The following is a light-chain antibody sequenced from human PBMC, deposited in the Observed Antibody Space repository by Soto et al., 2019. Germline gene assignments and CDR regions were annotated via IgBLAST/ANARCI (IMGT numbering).Light chain of an antibody. CDR3: QQYDTLPLT. CDR1: QDIKIY. J-gene: IGKJ4*01. V-gene: IGKV1-33*01. Sequence: DVQMTQSPSSLFASLGDRVTITCQACQDIKIYLNWYQQKAGKAPKILIYDASDLETGVQSRFSRSGSETDFTYTINSLQPEDIASSYCQQYDTLPLTFGGGTKVEI. CDR2: DAS.